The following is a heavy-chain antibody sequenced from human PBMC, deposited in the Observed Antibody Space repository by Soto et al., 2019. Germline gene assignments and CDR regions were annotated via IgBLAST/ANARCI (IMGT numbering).Heavy chain of an antibody. Sequence: PGGSLRLSCAASGFTFSSSWMNWVRQAPGKGLEWVAGIKEDGSEKYYVDFVKGRFTISRDNFENSLYLQMNSLRGEDTAVYFCARDRGYSSFDYWGLGTLVTVSS. CDR3: ARDRGYSSFDY. CDR2: IKEDGSEK. D-gene: IGHD4-4*01. CDR1: GFTFSSSW. V-gene: IGHV3-7*01. J-gene: IGHJ4*02.